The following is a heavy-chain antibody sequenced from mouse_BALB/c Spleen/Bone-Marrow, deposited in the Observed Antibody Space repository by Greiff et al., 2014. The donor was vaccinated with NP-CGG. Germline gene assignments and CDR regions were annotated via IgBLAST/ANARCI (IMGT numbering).Heavy chain of an antibody. Sequence: VKLMESGAELVRPGALVKLSCKASGYTFTSYWINWVKQRPGQGLEWIGNIYPSDSYTNYNQKFKDKATLTVDKSSSTAYMQLSSPTSEDSAVYYCTTGTRFAYWGQGTLVTVSA. CDR2: IYPSDSYT. D-gene: IGHD4-1*01. V-gene: IGHV1-69*02. J-gene: IGHJ3*01. CDR3: TTGTRFAY. CDR1: GYTFTSYW.